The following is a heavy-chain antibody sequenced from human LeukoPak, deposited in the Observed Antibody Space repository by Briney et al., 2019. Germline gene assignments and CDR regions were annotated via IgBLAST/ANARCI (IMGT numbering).Heavy chain of an antibody. CDR3: ARHLRDTSTCFDY. Sequence: PSETLSLTCAVYGGSFSGYYWSWIRQPPGKGLEWIGEINHSGSTNYNPSLMSRVTISVDTSKNQFSLKLNSVIAADTAVYYCARHLRDTSTCFDYWGQGTLVTVSS. J-gene: IGHJ4*02. D-gene: IGHD3-3*02. CDR1: GGSFSGYY. V-gene: IGHV4-34*01. CDR2: INHSGST.